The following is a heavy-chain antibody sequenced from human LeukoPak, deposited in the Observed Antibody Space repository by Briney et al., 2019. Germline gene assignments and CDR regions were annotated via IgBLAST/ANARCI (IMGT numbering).Heavy chain of an antibody. J-gene: IGHJ4*02. Sequence: GRSLRLSCAASGFTFSSYAMHWVRQAPGKGLEWVAVLSYDGSNKYYADSVKGRFTISRDNSKNTLYLQMNSLRAEDTAVYYCARDADGYFDYWGQGTLVTVSS. CDR2: LSYDGSNK. CDR3: ARDADGYFDY. V-gene: IGHV3-30*04. CDR1: GFTFSSYA.